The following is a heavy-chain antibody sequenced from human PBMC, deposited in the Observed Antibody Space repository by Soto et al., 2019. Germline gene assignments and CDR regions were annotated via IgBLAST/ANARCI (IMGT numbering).Heavy chain of an antibody. J-gene: IGHJ6*03. D-gene: IGHD1-20*01. CDR2: INHSGST. Sequence: QVQLQQWGAGLLKPSETLSLTCAVYGGSFSGYYWSWIRQPPGKGLEWIGEINHSGSTNYNPSLKRRVTISVDTSKNQFSLKLSSVTAADTAVYYCARGRGVGYNWNRSRSYYYYYMDVWGKGTTVTVSS. CDR1: GGSFSGYY. CDR3: ARGRGVGYNWNRSRSYYYYYMDV. V-gene: IGHV4-34*01.